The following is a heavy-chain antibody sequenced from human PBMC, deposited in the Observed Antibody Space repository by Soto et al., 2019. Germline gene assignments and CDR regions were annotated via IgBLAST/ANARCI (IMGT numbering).Heavy chain of an antibody. Sequence: GGSLRLSCAASGFTFSDYAMIWVRQAPGKGLEWVSGLTATGETTYYADSGKGRFTISRHNSKNTLYLQMNNLRAGDTAVYYCARGRYGRSTSCRAHYYYMDVWGKGTTVTVSS. CDR1: GFTFSDYA. CDR3: ARGRYGRSTSCRAHYYYMDV. J-gene: IGHJ6*03. V-gene: IGHV3-23*01. CDR2: LTATGETT. D-gene: IGHD2-2*01.